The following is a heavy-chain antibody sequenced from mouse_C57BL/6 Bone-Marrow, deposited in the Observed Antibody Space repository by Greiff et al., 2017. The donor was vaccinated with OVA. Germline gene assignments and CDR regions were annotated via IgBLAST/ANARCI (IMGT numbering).Heavy chain of an antibody. Sequence: VQLKQSGPGLVKPSQSLSLTCSVTGYSITSGYYWNWIRQFPGNKLEWMGYISYDGSNNYNPSLKNRISITRDTSKNQFFLKLNSVTTEDTATYYCARGGDYDYDQFAYWGQGTLVTVSA. V-gene: IGHV3-6*01. J-gene: IGHJ3*01. CDR1: GYSITSGYY. CDR2: ISYDGSN. D-gene: IGHD2-4*01. CDR3: ARGGDYDYDQFAY.